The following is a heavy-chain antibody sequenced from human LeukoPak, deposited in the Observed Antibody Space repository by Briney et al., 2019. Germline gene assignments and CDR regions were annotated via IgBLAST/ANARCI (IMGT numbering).Heavy chain of an antibody. CDR2: ISYDGSNK. CDR3: AKGGLYMIVVVLDY. J-gene: IGHJ4*02. Sequence: GESLRLSCAASGFTFSSYGRRWVGHAPPGGGLGGAVISYDGSNKYYADSVKGRFTISRDNSKNTLYLQMNSLRAEDTAVYYCAKGGLYMIVVVLDYWGQGTLVTVSS. CDR1: GFTFSSYG. D-gene: IGHD3-22*01. V-gene: IGHV3-30*18.